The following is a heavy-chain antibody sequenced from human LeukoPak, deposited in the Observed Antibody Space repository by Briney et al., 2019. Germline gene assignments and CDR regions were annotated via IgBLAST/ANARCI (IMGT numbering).Heavy chain of an antibody. J-gene: IGHJ3*02. D-gene: IGHD4-17*01. CDR2: INHSGST. V-gene: IGHV4-34*01. CDR1: GGSFSGYY. Sequence: PSETLSLTCAVYGGSFSGYYWSWIRQPPGKGLEWIGEINHSGSTNYNPSLKSRVTISVDTSKNQFSLKLSSVTAADTAVYYCARERRMTTDAFDIWGQETMVTVSS. CDR3: ARERRMTTDAFDI.